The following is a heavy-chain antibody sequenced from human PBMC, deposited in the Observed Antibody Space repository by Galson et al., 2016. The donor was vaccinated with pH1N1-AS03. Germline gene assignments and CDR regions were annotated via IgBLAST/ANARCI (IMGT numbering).Heavy chain of an antibody. D-gene: IGHD3-10*01. Sequence: ETLSLTCSVSGASISSFSYYWGWIRQPPGQGLEWIGSIYYTASTYYNPSLKSRVTMSVDTYNNQLSLLCSSVTAADTAVYYCARHRGFDKNDAFDMWGQGTMVIVSS. J-gene: IGHJ3*02. CDR3: ARHRGFDKNDAFDM. CDR2: IYYTAST. CDR1: GASISSFSYY. V-gene: IGHV4-39*07.